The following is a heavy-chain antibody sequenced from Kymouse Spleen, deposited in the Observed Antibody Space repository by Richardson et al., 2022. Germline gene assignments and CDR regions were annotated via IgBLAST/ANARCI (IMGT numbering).Heavy chain of an antibody. CDR3: ARYCSSTSCYASGMDV. J-gene: IGHJ6*02. D-gene: IGHD2-2*02. Sequence: QVQLQESGPGLVKPSQTLSLTCTVSGGSISSGGYYWSWIRQHPGKGLEWIGYIYYSGSTYYNPSLKSRVTISVDTSKNQFSLKLSSVTAADTAVYYCARYCSSTSCYASGMDVWGQGTTVTVSS. CDR2: IYYSGST. CDR1: GGSISSGGYY. V-gene: IGHV4-31*03.